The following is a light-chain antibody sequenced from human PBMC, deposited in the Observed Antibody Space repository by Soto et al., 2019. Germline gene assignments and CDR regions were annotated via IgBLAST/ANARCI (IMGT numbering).Light chain of an antibody. Sequence: QSVLTQPPSASGSPGQSVTISCTVTSSDVGGYNYVSWYQQHPGKAPKLMIYEVSKRRSGVPDRFSGSKSGNTASLTVSGLQTEDEADYYCSTYAVSNKGVLGTGTKVTV. J-gene: IGLJ1*01. CDR3: STYAVSNKGV. CDR1: SSDVGGYNY. CDR2: EVS. V-gene: IGLV2-8*01.